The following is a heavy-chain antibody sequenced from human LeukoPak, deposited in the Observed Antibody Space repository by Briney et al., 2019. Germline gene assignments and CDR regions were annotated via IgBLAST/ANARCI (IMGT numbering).Heavy chain of an antibody. CDR2: ISGSGGST. D-gene: IGHD3-9*01. V-gene: IGHV3-23*01. Sequence: GGSLRLSCAASGFTFSSYAMSWVGQAPGKGLEWVSAISGSGGSTYYADSVKGRFTISRDNSKNTLYLQMNSLRAEDTAVYYCAKALHYPEYCDILTGGYYFDYWGQGTLVTVSS. J-gene: IGHJ4*02. CDR1: GFTFSSYA. CDR3: AKALHYPEYCDILTGGYYFDY.